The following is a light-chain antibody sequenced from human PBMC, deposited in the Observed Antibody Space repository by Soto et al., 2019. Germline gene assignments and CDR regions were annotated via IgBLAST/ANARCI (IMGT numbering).Light chain of an antibody. V-gene: IGLV2-14*03. J-gene: IGLJ2*01. CDR3: SSFTTSRTVV. CDR1: SSDVGAYNY. Sequence: QSVLTQPASVSGSPGQSITISCTGTSSDVGAYNYVSWYRHHPGKAPKLMIFDVNSRPSGVSNRFSGSKSGNTASLTISGLQAEDEADYYCSSFTTSRTVVFGGGTTLTVL. CDR2: DVN.